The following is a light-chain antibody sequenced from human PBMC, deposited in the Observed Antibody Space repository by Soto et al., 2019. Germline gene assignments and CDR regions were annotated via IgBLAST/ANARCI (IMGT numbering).Light chain of an antibody. V-gene: IGKV3D-15*01. J-gene: IGKJ4*01. CDR2: GAS. CDR1: QSVSNN. CDR3: QQYSVWPLN. Sequence: EIVLTQSPATLSVSPGERAALSCRASQSVSNNLAWYQQKPGQPPRLLIFGASTRATGIPARFSGSGSDAEFALTISTLLSEDFAVYYCQQYSVWPLNFGGGTKVEIK.